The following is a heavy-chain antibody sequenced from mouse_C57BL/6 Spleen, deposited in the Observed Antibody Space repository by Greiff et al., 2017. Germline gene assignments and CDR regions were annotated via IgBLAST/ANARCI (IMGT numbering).Heavy chain of an antibody. CDR2: ISSGGSYT. CDR3: ARHVYDYDYAMDY. D-gene: IGHD2-4*01. V-gene: IGHV5-6*01. CDR1: GFTFSSYG. J-gene: IGHJ4*01. Sequence: EVHLVESGGDLVKPGGSLKLSCAASGFTFSSYGMSWVRQTPDKRLEWVATISSGGSYTYYPDSVKGRFPISRDNAKNTLYLQMSSLKSEDTAMYYCARHVYDYDYAMDYWGQGTSVTVSS.